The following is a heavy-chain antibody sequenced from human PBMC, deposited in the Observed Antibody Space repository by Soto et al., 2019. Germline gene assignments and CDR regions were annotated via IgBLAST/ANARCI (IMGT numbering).Heavy chain of an antibody. V-gene: IGHV1-69*13. CDR1: GGTFSSYA. D-gene: IGHD6-13*01. J-gene: IGHJ6*02. CDR3: ARIKAAGAAADPYYYYGMDV. CDR2: IIPIFGTA. Sequence: SVKVSCKASGGTFSSYAISWVRQAPGQGLEWMGGIIPIFGTANYAQKFQGRVTITADESTSTAYMELSSLRSEDTAVYYCARIKAAGAAADPYYYYGMDVWGQGTTVTVYS.